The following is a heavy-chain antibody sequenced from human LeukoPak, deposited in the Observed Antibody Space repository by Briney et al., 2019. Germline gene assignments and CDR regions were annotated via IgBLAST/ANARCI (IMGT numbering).Heavy chain of an antibody. CDR1: GYTFTSYY. Sequence: ASVKVSCKASGYTFTSYYMHWVRQAPGQGLEWMGIINPSGGGTSYAQKFQGRVTMTRDTSTSTVYMELSSLRSEDTAVYYCARDGIWSPYCTNGVCYPDYWGQGTLVTVSS. V-gene: IGHV1-46*01. CDR3: ARDGIWSPYCTNGVCYPDY. D-gene: IGHD2-8*01. CDR2: INPSGGGT. J-gene: IGHJ4*02.